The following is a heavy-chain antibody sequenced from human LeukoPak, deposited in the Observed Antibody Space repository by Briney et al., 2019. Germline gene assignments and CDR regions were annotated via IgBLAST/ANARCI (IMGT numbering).Heavy chain of an antibody. CDR3: ARDDSSGYPI. D-gene: IGHD3-22*01. Sequence: GGSLILSCAASGFTVSSNYMSWVRQAPGKGQEWVSVIYSGGSTYYADSVKGRFTISRDNSKNTLYLQMNSLRAEDTAVYYCARDDSSGYPIWGQGTMVTVSS. J-gene: IGHJ3*02. CDR2: IYSGGST. CDR1: GFTVSSNY. V-gene: IGHV3-53*01.